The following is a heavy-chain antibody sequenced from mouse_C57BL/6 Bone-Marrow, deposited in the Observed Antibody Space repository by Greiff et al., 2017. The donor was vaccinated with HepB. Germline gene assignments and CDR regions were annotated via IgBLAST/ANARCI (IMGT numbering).Heavy chain of an antibody. CDR1: GYTFTSYW. J-gene: IGHJ1*03. CDR2: IFPSDSYT. CDR3: ASGNYYGSSYRWYFDV. Sequence: QVQLQQPGAELVMPGASVTLSCKASGYTFTSYWLHWVKPRPGQGLAWIGEIFPSDSYTNYNQKFKGKSTLTVDKSSSTAYMQLSSLTSEDSAVYYCASGNYYGSSYRWYFDVWGTGTTVTVSS. D-gene: IGHD1-1*01. V-gene: IGHV1-69*01.